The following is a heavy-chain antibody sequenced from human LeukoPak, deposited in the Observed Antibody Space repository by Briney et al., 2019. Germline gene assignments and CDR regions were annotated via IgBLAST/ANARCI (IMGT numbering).Heavy chain of an antibody. CDR1: GGSISSYY. CDR2: IYYSGST. V-gene: IGHV4-59*01. J-gene: IGHJ4*02. Sequence: SETLSLTCTVSGGSISSYYWSWIRQPPGKGLEWIGYIYYSGSTNYNPSLKSRVTISVDTSENQFSLKLSSVTAADTAVYYCARGDLYCSSTSCQWLAFDYWGQGTLVTVSS. CDR3: ARGDLYCSSTSCQWLAFDY. D-gene: IGHD2-2*01.